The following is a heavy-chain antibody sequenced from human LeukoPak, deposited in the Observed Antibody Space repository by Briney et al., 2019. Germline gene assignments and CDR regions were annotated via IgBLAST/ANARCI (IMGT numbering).Heavy chain of an antibody. CDR3: AKFGLGANGLYYGFEY. J-gene: IGHJ4*02. CDR1: GFTFSSSV. CDR2: ISGSGSA. Sequence: GGSLRLSCVASGFTFSSSVMSWVRQAPGKGLEWVSHISGSGSAYDADSVKGRFTISRDNSKNTLYLQINSLRAEDTAVYYCAKFGLGANGLYYGFEYWGQGTLVTVSS. D-gene: IGHD4-17*01. V-gene: IGHV3-23*01.